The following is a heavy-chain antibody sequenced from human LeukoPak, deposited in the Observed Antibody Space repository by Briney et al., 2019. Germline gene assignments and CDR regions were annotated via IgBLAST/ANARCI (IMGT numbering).Heavy chain of an antibody. V-gene: IGHV3-30*04. J-gene: IGHJ4*02. CDR1: GFTFSSYA. CDR3: ARSYSSGWSIDY. CDR2: ISYDGSNK. Sequence: GGSLRLSCAASGFTFSSYAMHWVRQAPGKGLEWVAVISYDGSNKYYADSVKGRFTISRDNSKNTLYLQMNSLRAEDTAVYYCARSYSSGWSIDYWGQGTLVTVSS. D-gene: IGHD6-19*01.